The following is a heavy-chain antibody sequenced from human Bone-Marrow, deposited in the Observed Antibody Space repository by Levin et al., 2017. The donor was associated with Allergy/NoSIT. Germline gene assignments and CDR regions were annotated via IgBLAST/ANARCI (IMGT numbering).Heavy chain of an antibody. CDR1: GFTFGDYA. Sequence: PGGSLRLSCAASGFTFGDYAMTWVRQAPGKGLEWLSSISGSGQITYSADSVKGRFTISRDNSRNTLYVQMTSLRAEDTAIYYCARASVTVVAYGHFDYWGQGALVTVSS. D-gene: IGHD4-17*01. CDR3: ARASVTVVAYGHFDY. J-gene: IGHJ4*02. V-gene: IGHV3-23*01. CDR2: ISGSGQIT.